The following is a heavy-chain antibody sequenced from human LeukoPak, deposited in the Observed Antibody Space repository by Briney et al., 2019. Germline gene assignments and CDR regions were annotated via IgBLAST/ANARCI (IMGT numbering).Heavy chain of an antibody. Sequence: ASVKVYCKASGYTFTGYYMHLVRQAPAPGLESIGWINPNSGGTNYAQPFPGRVTMTRDTSISTAYMELSRLRSDDTAVYYCARDPPLDGGSGSYLHFDYWGQGTLVTVSS. V-gene: IGHV1-2*02. CDR3: ARDPPLDGGSGSYLHFDY. CDR1: GYTFTGYY. J-gene: IGHJ4*02. CDR2: INPNSGGT. D-gene: IGHD3-10*01.